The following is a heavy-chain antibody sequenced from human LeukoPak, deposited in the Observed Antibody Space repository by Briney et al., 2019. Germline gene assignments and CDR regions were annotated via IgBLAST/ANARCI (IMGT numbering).Heavy chain of an antibody. CDR1: GFIVSHNY. CDR3: ARGPRYSFY. Sequence: PGGSLRLSCAASGFIVSHNYMTWVRQVPGKGLEWISVIYIDGTTYYADSVKGQFTISRDQANNTLYLQMNTLRDEDTAVYYCARGPRYSFYWGQGTLVSVSS. V-gene: IGHV3-53*01. D-gene: IGHD6-13*01. J-gene: IGHJ4*02. CDR2: IYIDGTT.